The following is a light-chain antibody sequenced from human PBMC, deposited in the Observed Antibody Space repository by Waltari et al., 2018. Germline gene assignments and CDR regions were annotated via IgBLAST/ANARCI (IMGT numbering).Light chain of an antibody. CDR3: GTWDNTLSAV. CDR2: GND. V-gene: IGLV1-51*02. Sequence: QSVLTQPPSVSAAPGQKVPISCSVSSPNLCINYVSWDQQLPGEAHKVLIYGNDKRTTGIPDRFSGSKSGTSATLDITGLQTGDEAVYYCGTWDNTLSAVFGGGTKVTVL. CDR1: SPNLCINY. J-gene: IGLJ2*01.